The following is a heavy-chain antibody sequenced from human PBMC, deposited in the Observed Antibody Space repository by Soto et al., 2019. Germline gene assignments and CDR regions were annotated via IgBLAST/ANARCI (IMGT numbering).Heavy chain of an antibody. D-gene: IGHD3-22*01. CDR1: GFTFSSYG. CDR2: ISYDGSNK. V-gene: IGHV3-30*18. CDR3: AKGAQDYYYDSSGYS. Sequence: GGSLRLSCAASGFTFSSYGMHWVRQAPGKGLEWVAVISYDGSNKYYADSVKGRFTISRDNSKNTLYLQMNSLRAEDTAVYYCAKGAQDYYYDSSGYSWGQGTLVTVSS. J-gene: IGHJ5*02.